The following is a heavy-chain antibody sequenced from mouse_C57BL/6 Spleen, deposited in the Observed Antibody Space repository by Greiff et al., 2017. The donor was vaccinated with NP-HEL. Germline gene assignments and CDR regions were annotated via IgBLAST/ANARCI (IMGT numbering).Heavy chain of an antibody. D-gene: IGHD1-1*02. CDR2: IDPSDSYT. J-gene: IGHJ4*01. Sequence: VQLQQPGAELVKPGASVKLSCKASGYTFTSYWMQWVKQRPGQGLEWIGEIDPSDSYTNYNQKFKGKATLTVDTSSSTAYMQLSSLTSEDPAVYYCALVYYDAMDYWGQGTSVTVSS. CDR1: GYTFTSYW. CDR3: ALVYYDAMDY. V-gene: IGHV1-50*01.